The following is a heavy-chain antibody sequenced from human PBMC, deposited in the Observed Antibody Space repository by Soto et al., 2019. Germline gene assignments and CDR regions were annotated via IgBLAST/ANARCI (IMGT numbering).Heavy chain of an antibody. V-gene: IGHV1-18*01. D-gene: IGHD6-19*01. CDR3: ARGASSSGWYWGYYYYMAV. CDR2: ISAYNGNT. J-gene: IGHJ6*03. Sequence: ASVKVSCKASGYTFTSYGISWVRQAPGQGLEWMGWISAYNGNTNYAQKLQGRVTMTTDTSTSTAYMELRSLRSDDTAVYYCARGASSSGWYWGYYYYMAVWGKGTTVTVSS. CDR1: GYTFTSYG.